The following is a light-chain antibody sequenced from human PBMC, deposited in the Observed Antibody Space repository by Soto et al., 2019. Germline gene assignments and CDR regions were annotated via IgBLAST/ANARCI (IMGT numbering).Light chain of an antibody. CDR2: VAS. V-gene: IGKV1-27*01. CDR1: RDISNY. CDR3: QESET. J-gene: IGKJ1*01. Sequence: DIQMTQSPSSLSASVGDRVTITCRASRDISNYLAWYQQKPGKVPKLLIYVASTLHSGVPSRFRGSGFGTDFTLTISSLQPEDVATYYCQESETFGQGTKVEV.